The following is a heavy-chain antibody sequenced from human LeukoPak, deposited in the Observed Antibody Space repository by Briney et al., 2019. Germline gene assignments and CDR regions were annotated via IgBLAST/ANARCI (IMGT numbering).Heavy chain of an antibody. CDR3: AKGSGWYV. J-gene: IGHJ4*02. CDR1: GFTFSSSS. Sequence: GGSLRLSCAASGFTFSSSSMSWVRQAPGKGLEWVSVISGSGGSTDYADSVKGRLTISRDNSKNTLYLQINSLRAEDTAVYYCAKGSGWYVWGQGTLVTVSS. V-gene: IGHV3-23*01. D-gene: IGHD6-19*01. CDR2: ISGSGGST.